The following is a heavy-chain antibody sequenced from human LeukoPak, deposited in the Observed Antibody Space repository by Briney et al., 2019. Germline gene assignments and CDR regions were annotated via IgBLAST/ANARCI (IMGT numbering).Heavy chain of an antibody. CDR2: IYPGDSDT. CDR1: GYSFTSYW. J-gene: IGHJ4*02. V-gene: IGHV5-51*01. Sequence: GASLKISCKGSGYSFTSYWIGWVRQTPGKRLEWMGIIYPGDSDTRYSPSFQGQVTISADKSISTAYLQWSSLKASDTAMYYWARFYYYGSGSYPSYFDYWGQGTLVTVSS. CDR3: ARFYYYGSGSYPSYFDY. D-gene: IGHD3-10*01.